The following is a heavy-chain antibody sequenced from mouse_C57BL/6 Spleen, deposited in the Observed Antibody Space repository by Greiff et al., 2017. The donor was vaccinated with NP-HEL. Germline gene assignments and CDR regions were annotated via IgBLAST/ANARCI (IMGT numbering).Heavy chain of an antibody. V-gene: IGHV1-61*01. CDR2: IYPSDSET. Sequence: LQQPGAELVRPGSSVKLSCKASGYTFTSYWMDWVKQRPGQGLEWIGNIYPSDSETHYNQKFKDKATLTVDKSSSTAYMQLSSLTSEDSAVYYCALLRAMDYWGQGTSVTVSS. J-gene: IGHJ4*01. D-gene: IGHD2-1*01. CDR1: GYTFTSYW. CDR3: ALLRAMDY.